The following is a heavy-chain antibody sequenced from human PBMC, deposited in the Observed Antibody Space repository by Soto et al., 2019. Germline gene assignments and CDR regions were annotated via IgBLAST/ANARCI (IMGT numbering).Heavy chain of an antibody. J-gene: IGHJ6*02. CDR3: ARAVYDSSAYGMDV. CDR1: GGTFSSYA. CDR2: IIPIFGTA. Sequence: QVQLVQSGAEVKKPGSSVKVSCKASGGTFSSYAISWVRQAPGQGLEWMGGIIPIFGTANYAQKFQGRVTXXAXEXXSTAYMELSSLSSEDTAVYYCARAVYDSSAYGMDVWGQGTTVTVSS. V-gene: IGHV1-69*12. D-gene: IGHD3-22*01.